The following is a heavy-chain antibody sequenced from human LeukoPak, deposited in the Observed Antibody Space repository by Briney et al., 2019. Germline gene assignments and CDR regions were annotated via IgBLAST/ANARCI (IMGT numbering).Heavy chain of an antibody. J-gene: IGHJ6*03. D-gene: IGHD3-9*01. V-gene: IGHV4-59*01. CDR2: IYYSGST. Sequence: SETLSLTCTVSGGSISSYYWSWIRQPPGKGLEWIGYIYYSGSTNYNPSLKSRVTISVDTSKNQFSLKLSSVTAADTAVYYCARGKNDILVYYMDVWGKGTTVTISS. CDR1: GGSISSYY. CDR3: ARGKNDILVYYMDV.